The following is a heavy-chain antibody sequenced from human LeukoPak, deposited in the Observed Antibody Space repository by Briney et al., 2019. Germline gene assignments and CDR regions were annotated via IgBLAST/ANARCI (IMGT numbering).Heavy chain of an antibody. CDR2: IIPILGIA. CDR3: ARDGRGYSYVALV. Sequence: ASVKVSCKASGGTFSSYTISWVRQAPGQGLECMGRIIPILGIANYAQKFQGRVTITADKSTSTAYMELSSLRSEDTAVYYCARDGRGYSYVALVWGKGTTVTVSS. V-gene: IGHV1-69*04. D-gene: IGHD5-18*01. J-gene: IGHJ6*04. CDR1: GGTFSSYT.